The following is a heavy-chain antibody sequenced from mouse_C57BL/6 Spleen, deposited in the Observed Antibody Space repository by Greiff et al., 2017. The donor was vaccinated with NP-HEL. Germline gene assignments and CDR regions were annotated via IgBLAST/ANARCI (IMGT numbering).Heavy chain of an antibody. D-gene: IGHD2-4*01. J-gene: IGHJ3*01. Sequence: QVQLQQSGPGLVQPSQSLSITCTVSGFSLTSYGVHWVRQSPGKGLEWLGVIWSGGSTDYNAAFISRLSISKDNSKSQVFFKMNSLQADDTAIYYCARNWGLRQFAYWGQGTLVTVSA. CDR3: ARNWGLRQFAY. CDR2: IWSGGST. CDR1: GFSLTSYG. V-gene: IGHV2-2*01.